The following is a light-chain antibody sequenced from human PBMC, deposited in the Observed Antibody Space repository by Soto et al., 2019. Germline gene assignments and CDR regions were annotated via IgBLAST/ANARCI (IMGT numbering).Light chain of an antibody. CDR3: CSYAGIYTYV. V-gene: IGLV2-23*02. CDR2: EVS. Sequence: QSALTQPASVSGSPGQSITISCTGTSSDVGSYNFVSWYQQHPGKAPKLMIYEVSKRPSGVSNGFSGSKSGNTASLTISGLQAEDEADYYCCSYAGIYTYVFGTGTKVTVL. CDR1: SSDVGSYNF. J-gene: IGLJ1*01.